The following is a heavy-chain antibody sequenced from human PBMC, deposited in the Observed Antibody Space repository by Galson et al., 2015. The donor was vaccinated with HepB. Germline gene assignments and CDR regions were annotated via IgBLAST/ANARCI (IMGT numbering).Heavy chain of an antibody. D-gene: IGHD3-3*01. CDR2: INPNSGGT. V-gene: IGHV1-2*02. CDR1: GYTFTGYY. CDR3: ARDFGPKANYHYYYGVDI. J-gene: IGHJ6*02. Sequence: SVKVSCKASGYTFTGYYMHWVRQAPGQGLEWMGWINPNSGGTNYAQKFQGRVTMTRDTSISTAYVELSRLRSDDTAVCYCARDFGPKANYHYYYGVDIWGQGTTVTVSS.